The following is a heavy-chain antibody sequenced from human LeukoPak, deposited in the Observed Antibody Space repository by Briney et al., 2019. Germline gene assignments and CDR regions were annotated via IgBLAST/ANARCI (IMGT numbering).Heavy chain of an antibody. Sequence: GGSLRLSCAASTFSVSTNYMSWVRQAPGKGLEWISVLYSSGYTKYADSVRGRFSISRDKSKNTLYLQMNSLRAEDTAVYYCARVLTAGAIYYFDYWGQGTLVTVSS. V-gene: IGHV3-66*01. CDR1: TFSVSTNY. D-gene: IGHD2-2*01. J-gene: IGHJ4*02. CDR2: LYSSGYT. CDR3: ARVLTAGAIYYFDY.